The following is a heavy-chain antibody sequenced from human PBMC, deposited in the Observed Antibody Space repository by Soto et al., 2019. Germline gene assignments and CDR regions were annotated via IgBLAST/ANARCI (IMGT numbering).Heavy chain of an antibody. D-gene: IGHD3-3*01. J-gene: IGHJ4*02. Sequence: GGSLRLSCAASGFTFSSYAVSWVRQAPGKGLEWVSAISGSGGSTYYADSVKGRFTISRGNSKNTLYLQMNSLRAEDTAVYYCAKECPDYDFWSGYFDYWGQGTLVTVSS. V-gene: IGHV3-23*01. CDR3: AKECPDYDFWSGYFDY. CDR2: ISGSGGST. CDR1: GFTFSSYA.